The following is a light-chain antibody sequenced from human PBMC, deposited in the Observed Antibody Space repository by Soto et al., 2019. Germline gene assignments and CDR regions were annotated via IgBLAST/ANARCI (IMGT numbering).Light chain of an antibody. Sequence: EIVMTQSPATLSVSPGERATLSCRASQSISSNLAWYQQKPGQAPRLLIHDASNRATGIPARFSGRGSGTDFTLTISSLQPEDVARYYCQKYDSAPTFGPGTKVEIK. J-gene: IGKJ1*01. CDR1: QSISSN. V-gene: IGKV3-15*01. CDR2: DAS. CDR3: QKYDSAPT.